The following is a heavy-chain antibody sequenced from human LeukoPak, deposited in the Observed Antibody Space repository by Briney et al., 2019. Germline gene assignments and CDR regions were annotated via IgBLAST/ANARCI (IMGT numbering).Heavy chain of an antibody. D-gene: IGHD2-15*01. CDR1: GFTFNDYT. J-gene: IGHJ6*03. Sequence: GGSLRLSCAASGFTFNDYTMHWVRQAPGKGLEWVSLIRWDGGSTYYADSVKGRFTISRDNSKNSLYLQMNSLRTEDTAFYYCARATQSYYYYLDVWGTGTTVTISS. V-gene: IGHV3-43*01. CDR3: ARATQSYYYYLDV. CDR2: IRWDGGST.